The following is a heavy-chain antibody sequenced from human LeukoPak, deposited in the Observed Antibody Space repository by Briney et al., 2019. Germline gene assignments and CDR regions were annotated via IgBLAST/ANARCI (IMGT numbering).Heavy chain of an antibody. Sequence: PSETLSLTCAVYGGSFSGYYWSWIRQPPGKGLEWIGEINHSGSTNYNPSLKSRVTISVDTSKNQFSLKLSSVTAADTAVYYCARGQYQLLWRYFDYWGQGTLVTVSS. CDR3: ARGQYQLLWRYFDY. CDR1: GGSFSGYY. J-gene: IGHJ4*02. D-gene: IGHD2-2*01. V-gene: IGHV4-34*01. CDR2: INHSGST.